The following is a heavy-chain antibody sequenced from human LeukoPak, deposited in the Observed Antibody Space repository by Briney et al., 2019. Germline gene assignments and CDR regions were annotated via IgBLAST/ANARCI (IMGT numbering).Heavy chain of an antibody. CDR3: AKHQYYYDSSGDNWFDP. J-gene: IGHJ5*02. Sequence: GGSLRLSCLTSGFTLSTNAMSWVRQAPGKGLEWISGISGSGASTYYADSVKGRFTISRDDSRNTLYLQMNSLRGDDTAVYYCAKHQYYYDSSGDNWFDPWGQGTLVTVSS. CDR1: GFTLSTNA. CDR2: ISGSGAST. V-gene: IGHV3-23*01. D-gene: IGHD3-22*01.